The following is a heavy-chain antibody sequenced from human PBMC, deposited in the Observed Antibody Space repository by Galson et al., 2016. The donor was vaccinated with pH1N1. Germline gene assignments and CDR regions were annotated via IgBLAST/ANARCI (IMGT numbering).Heavy chain of an antibody. CDR1: GFSFSNAW. V-gene: IGHV3-15*01. CDR2: IKRNADGGTT. Sequence: SLRLSCATSGFSFSNAWMSWVRQAPGKGPEWVGRIKRNADGGTTDYAAPVKGRFTISRDDSENTLHLQMNSLKTEDTAVYYCSTSITDGRNDALDFWGQGTMVTVS. CDR3: STSITDGRNDALDF. J-gene: IGHJ3*01. D-gene: IGHD1-14*01.